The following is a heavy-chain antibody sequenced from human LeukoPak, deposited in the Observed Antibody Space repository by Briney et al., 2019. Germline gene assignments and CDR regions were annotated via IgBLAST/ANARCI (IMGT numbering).Heavy chain of an antibody. CDR3: ARSEWVGITTSWFDS. D-gene: IGHD3-22*01. Sequence: PGGSLRLSCAASGFTFSNYNINWVRQAPGKGLEWVSSISSSSSYIYYADSLKGRFTISRDNARNSLYLQMNSLRAEDTAVYYCARSEWVGITTSWFDSWGQGTLVTVSS. J-gene: IGHJ5*01. V-gene: IGHV3-21*01. CDR2: ISSSSSYI. CDR1: GFTFSNYN.